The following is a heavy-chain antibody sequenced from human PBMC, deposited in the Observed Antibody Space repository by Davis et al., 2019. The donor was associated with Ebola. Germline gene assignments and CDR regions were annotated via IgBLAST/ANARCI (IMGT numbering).Heavy chain of an antibody. D-gene: IGHD3-22*01. Sequence: GESQKISCAASGFTFSDYHMSWIRQAPGKGLEWLSYISSSGSTIYYADSVKGRFTISRDNAKNSLYLQMNTLRAEDTAVYYCARDWDSSGYYTAFDTWGQGTMVTVSS. CDR2: ISSSGSTI. CDR1: GFTFSDYH. J-gene: IGHJ3*02. V-gene: IGHV3-11*01. CDR3: ARDWDSSGYYTAFDT.